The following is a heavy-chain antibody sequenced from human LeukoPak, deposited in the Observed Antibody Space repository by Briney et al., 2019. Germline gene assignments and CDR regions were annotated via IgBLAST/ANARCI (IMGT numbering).Heavy chain of an antibody. Sequence: PSETPSLTCTVSGGSISSYYWNWIRQPPGKGLEWIGYISYSGSTNYNPSLKSRVTLSLDTSKNQFSLNLRSVTAADTAVYYCARGFDSKSTYFDYWGQGILVAVSS. CDR3: ARGFDSKSTYFDY. CDR2: ISYSGST. J-gene: IGHJ4*02. CDR1: GGSISSYY. V-gene: IGHV4-59*01. D-gene: IGHD5-12*01.